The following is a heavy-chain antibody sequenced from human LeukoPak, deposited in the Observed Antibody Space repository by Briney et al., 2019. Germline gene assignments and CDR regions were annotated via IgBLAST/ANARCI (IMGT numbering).Heavy chain of an antibody. CDR3: ARDSDSSSVIEY. D-gene: IGHD6-6*01. V-gene: IGHV3-33*01. Sequence: GRSLRLSCAASGFTFSSYGMHWVRQAPGKGLEWVAVIWYDGSNKYNADSVKGRFTISRDNSKKVLYLQMNSLRAEDTAVYYCARDSDSSSVIEYWGQGILVTVSS. CDR2: IWYDGSNK. J-gene: IGHJ4*02. CDR1: GFTFSSYG.